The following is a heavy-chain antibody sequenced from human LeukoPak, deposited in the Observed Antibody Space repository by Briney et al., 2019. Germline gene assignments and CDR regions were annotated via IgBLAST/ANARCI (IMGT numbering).Heavy chain of an antibody. J-gene: IGHJ4*02. CDR3: TRDRIMTDF. CDR2: IRNKASGGTT. CDR1: GFTFGDYS. D-gene: IGHD2-15*01. Sequence: PGGSLRLSCTASGFTFGDYSMAWFRQAPGEGLEWVSFIRNKASGGTTEHAASVRGRFTTSRDDSKSIAYLQMNSLKTEDTALYCTRDRIMTDFWGQGTLVTVSS. V-gene: IGHV3-49*03.